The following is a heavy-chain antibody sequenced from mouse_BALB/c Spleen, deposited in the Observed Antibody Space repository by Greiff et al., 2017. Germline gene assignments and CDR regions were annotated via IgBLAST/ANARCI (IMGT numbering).Heavy chain of an antibody. J-gene: IGHJ3*01. CDR2: ISSGGSYT. Sequence: EVQVVESGGDLVKPGGSLKLSCAASGFTFSSYGMSWVRQTPDKRLEWVATISSGGSYTYYPDSVKGRFTISRDNAKNTLYLQMSSLKSEDTAMYYCARQDDGYYGFAYWGQGTLVTVSA. V-gene: IGHV5-6*01. CDR3: ARQDDGYYGFAY. D-gene: IGHD2-3*01. CDR1: GFTFSSYG.